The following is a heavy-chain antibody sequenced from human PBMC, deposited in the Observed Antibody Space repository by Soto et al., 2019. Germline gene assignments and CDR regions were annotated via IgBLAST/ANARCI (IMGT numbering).Heavy chain of an antibody. V-gene: IGHV3-30-3*01. CDR1: GFTFSSYA. CDR3: ARGYSSSWYEYYYYYYGMDV. J-gene: IGHJ6*02. D-gene: IGHD6-13*01. CDR2: ISYDGSNK. Sequence: GGSLRLSCAASGFTFSSYAMHWVRQAPGKGLEWVAVISYDGSNKYYADSVKGRFTISRDNSKNTLYLQMNSLRAEDTAVYYCARGYSSSWYEYYYYYYGMDVWGQGTTVTVPS.